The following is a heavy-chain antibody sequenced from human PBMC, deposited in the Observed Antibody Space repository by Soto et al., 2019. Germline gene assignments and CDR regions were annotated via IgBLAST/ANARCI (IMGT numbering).Heavy chain of an antibody. D-gene: IGHD4-17*01. CDR3: ASTPNGDYGAS. CDR1: GFTVSSYW. J-gene: IGHJ5*02. V-gene: IGHV3-7*01. Sequence: EVQLVESGGGLVQPGGSLRLSCAASGFTVSSYWMSWVRQAPGKVLEWVANIKQDGSEKYYVDSVKGRFTISRDNAKNSLYLQMTSLKADATAVYYCASTPNGDYGASWGEGTLVTVSS. CDR2: IKQDGSEK.